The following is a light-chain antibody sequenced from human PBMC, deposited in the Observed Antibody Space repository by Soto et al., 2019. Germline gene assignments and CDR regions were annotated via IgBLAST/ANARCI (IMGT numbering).Light chain of an antibody. V-gene: IGKV3-15*01. J-gene: IGKJ2*01. Sequence: EIVLTQSPGTLSVSPGERASLSCRASQNVNNKVAWCQQKSGLPPRLLIYDAYLRATGVPARFSGRGSGTEFTLTITSLQSEDFATYYCQQYDNWPPYTFGPGTQLEI. CDR2: DAY. CDR3: QQYDNWPPYT. CDR1: QNVNNK.